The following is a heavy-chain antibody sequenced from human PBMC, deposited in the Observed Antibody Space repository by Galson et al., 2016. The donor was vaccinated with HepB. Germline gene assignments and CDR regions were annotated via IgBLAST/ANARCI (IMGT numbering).Heavy chain of an antibody. Sequence: SLRLSCAASGLTFSSYEMNWVRQAPGQGLEWVSYISSRGNTIYYADSVKGRLTIYRDNAKNSLYLQMNSLRAEDTAVYYCAGYKPRFWSGSSKYYYYGMDVWGQGTTVTVSS. J-gene: IGHJ6*02. V-gene: IGHV3-48*03. CDR2: ISSRGNTI. CDR1: GLTFSSYE. D-gene: IGHD3-3*01. CDR3: AGYKPRFWSGSSKYYYYGMDV.